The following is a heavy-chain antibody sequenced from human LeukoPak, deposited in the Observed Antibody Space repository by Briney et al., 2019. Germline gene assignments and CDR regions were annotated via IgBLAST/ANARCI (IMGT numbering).Heavy chain of an antibody. D-gene: IGHD6-19*01. V-gene: IGHV3-33*01. CDR3: ARDAKEVSSGWYPGYYFDY. J-gene: IGHJ4*02. Sequence: GRSLRLSCAASGFTFSSYGMHWVRQAPGKGLEWVAVIWYDGSNKYYADSVKGRFTNSRDNSKNTLYLQMNSLRAEDTAVYYCARDAKEVSSGWYPGYYFDYWGQGTLVTVSS. CDR2: IWYDGSNK. CDR1: GFTFSSYG.